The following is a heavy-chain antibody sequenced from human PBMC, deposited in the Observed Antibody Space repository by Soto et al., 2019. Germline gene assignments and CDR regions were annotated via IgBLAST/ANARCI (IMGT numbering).Heavy chain of an antibody. CDR1: GYIFIGYY. CDR3: ATSRISIAVAGETEYYFDY. Sequence: ASVKVSCKASGYIFIGYYMHWLRQAPGQGLEWMGWINPNSGATNYTQKFQGWITMTRDTSISTAYMELNRLRSDDTAVYYCATSRISIAVAGETEYYFDYWGQGTLVTVSS. CDR2: INPNSGAT. V-gene: IGHV1-2*04. D-gene: IGHD6-19*01. J-gene: IGHJ4*02.